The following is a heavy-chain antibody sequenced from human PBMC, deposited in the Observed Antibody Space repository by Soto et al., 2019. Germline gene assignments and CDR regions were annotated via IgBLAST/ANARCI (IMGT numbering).Heavy chain of an antibody. CDR3: ARVGCSSFSCYDYYYYYVIDF. D-gene: IGHD2-2*01. V-gene: IGHV3-74*01. Sequence: GGSLRLSCAASGFTFSSYWMHWVRQAPGKGLVWVSRINSDGSSTSYADSVKGRFTISRDNAKNTLYLQMNSLRAEDTAVYYCARVGCSSFSCYDYYYYYVIDFWGQRSSDTGSS. J-gene: IGHJ6*02. CDR2: INSDGSST. CDR1: GFTFSSYW.